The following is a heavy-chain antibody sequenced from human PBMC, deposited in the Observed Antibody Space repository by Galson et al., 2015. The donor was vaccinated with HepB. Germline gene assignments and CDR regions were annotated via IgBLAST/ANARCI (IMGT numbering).Heavy chain of an antibody. Sequence: SLRLSCAASGFTFSSYAMSWVRQASGKGLEWVSAISGSGGSTYYADSVKGRFTISRDNSKNTLYLQMNSLRAEDTAVYYCAKDKVAGYWFDPWGQGTLVTVSS. CDR1: GFTFSSYA. V-gene: IGHV3-23*01. D-gene: IGHD2-15*01. CDR3: AKDKVAGYWFDP. J-gene: IGHJ5*02. CDR2: ISGSGGST.